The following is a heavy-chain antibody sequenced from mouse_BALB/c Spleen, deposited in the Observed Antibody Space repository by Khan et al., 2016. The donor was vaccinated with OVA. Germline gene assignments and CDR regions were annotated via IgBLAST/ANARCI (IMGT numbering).Heavy chain of an antibody. CDR2: IWAGGST. V-gene: IGHV2-9*02. CDR1: GFSLTTYG. D-gene: IGHD2-1*01. Sequence: QVQLKESGPGLVAPSQSLSITCTVSGFSLTTYGVHRVRQPPGNGLEWLGVIWAGGSTNFNSALISRLSISKDNSKSQVFLTMNSLQTVDTAMYYGDRDLNYGNYWAMDYWGQGTSVAVSS. J-gene: IGHJ4*01. CDR3: DRDLNYGNYWAMDY.